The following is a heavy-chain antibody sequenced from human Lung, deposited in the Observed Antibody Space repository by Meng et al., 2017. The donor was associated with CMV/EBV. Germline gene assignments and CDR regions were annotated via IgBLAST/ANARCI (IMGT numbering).Heavy chain of an antibody. V-gene: IGHV5-51*01. J-gene: IGHJ6*02. CDR2: IYPGDSDT. D-gene: IGHD3-3*01. Sequence: GEXXKISCKGSGYSFTSYWIGWVRQMPGKGLERMRIIYPGDSDTRYSPFFQGQVTISADKSISTDYLQWSSLKASDTAMYYGARSFYDFWSGYTDYDYGMDVWGQAXT. CDR1: GYSFTSYW. CDR3: ARSFYDFWSGYTDYDYGMDV.